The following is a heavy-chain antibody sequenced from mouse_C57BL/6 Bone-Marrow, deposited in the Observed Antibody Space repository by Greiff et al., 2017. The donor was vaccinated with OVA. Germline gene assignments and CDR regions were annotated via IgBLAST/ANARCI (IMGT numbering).Heavy chain of an antibody. V-gene: IGHV1-82*01. CDR2: IYPGDGDT. J-gene: IGHJ4*01. D-gene: IGHD6-1*01. CDR1: GYAFSSSW. Sequence: QVQLKESGPELVKPGASVKISCKASGYAFSSSWMNWVKQRPGKGLEWIGRIYPGDGDTNYNGKFKGKATLTADKSSSTAYMQLSSLTSEDSAVYFCARWPHYYSMDYWGQGTSVTVSS. CDR3: ARWPHYYSMDY.